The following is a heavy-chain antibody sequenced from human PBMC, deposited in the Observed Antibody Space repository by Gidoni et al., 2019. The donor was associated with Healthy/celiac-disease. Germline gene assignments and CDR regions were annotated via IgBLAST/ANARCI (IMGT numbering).Heavy chain of an antibody. V-gene: IGHV3-30*18. CDR2: ISYDGSNK. CDR3: AKEVGYCSSTSCYPDY. D-gene: IGHD2-2*01. CDR1: GFTSSSYG. J-gene: IGHJ4*02. Sequence: QVQLVESGGGVVQPGRSLRLSCAASGFTSSSYGMHWVRQAPGKGLEWVAVISYDGSNKYYADSVKGRFTISRDNSKNTLYLQMNSLRAEDTAVYYCAKEVGYCSSTSCYPDYWGQGTLVTVSS.